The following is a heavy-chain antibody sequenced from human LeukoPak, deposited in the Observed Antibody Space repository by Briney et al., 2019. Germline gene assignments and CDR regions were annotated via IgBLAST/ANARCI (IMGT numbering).Heavy chain of an antibody. Sequence: GGSLRLSCAASGFTFSDYWMHWVRQVPGKGLVWVSRIKTDGSSTSYADSVKGRFTISRDNAKNTVYLRMNSLRAEDTAVYYCARDPGSSGIGAFDIWGQGTMVTVSS. CDR2: IKTDGSST. V-gene: IGHV3-74*01. D-gene: IGHD3-10*01. CDR1: GFTFSDYW. J-gene: IGHJ3*02. CDR3: ARDPGSSGIGAFDI.